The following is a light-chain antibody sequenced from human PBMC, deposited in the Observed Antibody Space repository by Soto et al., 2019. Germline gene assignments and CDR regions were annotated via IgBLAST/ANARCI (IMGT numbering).Light chain of an antibody. J-gene: IGLJ1*01. V-gene: IGLV2-14*01. CDR2: EVS. Sequence: HSVRTQPASVSGSPGQSITISCTGTSSDVGGYNYVSWYQQHPGKAPKLMIYEVSNRPSGVSNRFSGSKSGNTASLTISGLQAEDEADYYCSSYTSSSTPYVFGTGTKVTVL. CDR3: SSYTSSSTPYV. CDR1: SSDVGGYNY.